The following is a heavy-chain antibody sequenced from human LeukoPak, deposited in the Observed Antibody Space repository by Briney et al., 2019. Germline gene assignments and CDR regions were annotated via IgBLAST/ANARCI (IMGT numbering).Heavy chain of an antibody. CDR2: ISYDGSNK. CDR3: ARDRSSIAAVGYFDY. CDR1: GFTFSSYA. D-gene: IGHD6-6*01. Sequence: PGGSLGLSCAASGFTFSSYAMHWVRQAPGKGLEWVAVISYDGSNKYYADSVKGRFTISRDNSKNTLYLQMNSLRAEDTAVYYCARDRSSIAAVGYFDYWGQGTLVTVSS. J-gene: IGHJ4*02. V-gene: IGHV3-30-3*01.